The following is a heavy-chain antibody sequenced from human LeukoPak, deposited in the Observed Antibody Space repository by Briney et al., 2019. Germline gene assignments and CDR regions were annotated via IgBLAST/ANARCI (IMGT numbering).Heavy chain of an antibody. J-gene: IGHJ4*02. D-gene: IGHD3-22*01. CDR2: ISGSGGST. Sequence: GGSLKLSCAASGFTFSSYAMSWVRQAPGKGLEWVSAISGSGGSTYYADSVKGRFTISRGNSKNTLYLQMNSLRAEDTAVYYCAKVDDYYDSSGYYGYWGQGTLVTVSS. V-gene: IGHV3-23*01. CDR1: GFTFSSYA. CDR3: AKVDDYYDSSGYYGY.